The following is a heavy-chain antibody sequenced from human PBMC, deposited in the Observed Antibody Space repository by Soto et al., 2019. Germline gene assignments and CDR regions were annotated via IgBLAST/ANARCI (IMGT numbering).Heavy chain of an antibody. Sequence: GSLRLSCAASGFTFSSNGMHWVRQAPGKGLEWVAVIWYDGSNKYYADSVEGRFTISRDNSKNTLYLQMNSLRAEDTAVYYCARWGNNKKLDYWGQGTLVTVSS. V-gene: IGHV3-33*01. CDR3: ARWGNNKKLDY. D-gene: IGHD3-16*01. J-gene: IGHJ4*02. CDR2: IWYDGSNK. CDR1: GFTFSSNG.